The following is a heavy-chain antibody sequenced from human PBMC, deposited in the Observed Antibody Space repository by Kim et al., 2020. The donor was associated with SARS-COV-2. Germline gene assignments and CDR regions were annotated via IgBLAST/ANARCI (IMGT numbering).Heavy chain of an antibody. V-gene: IGHV4-39*01. D-gene: IGHD6-19*01. Sequence: SETLSLTCTVSGGSISSSSYYWGWIRQPPGKGLEWIGSIYYSGSTYYNPSLKSRVTISVDTSKNQLSLKLSSVTAADTAVYYCARHMGVIAVAGPFDYWGQGTLVTVSS. J-gene: IGHJ4*02. CDR2: IYYSGST. CDR1: GGSISSSSYY. CDR3: ARHMGVIAVAGPFDY.